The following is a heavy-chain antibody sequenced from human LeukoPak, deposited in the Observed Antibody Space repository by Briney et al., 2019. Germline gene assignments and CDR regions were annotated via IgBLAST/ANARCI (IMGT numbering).Heavy chain of an antibody. CDR3: ARSGITRYWFDP. Sequence: ASVKVSCKASGYTFTGYYMHWVRQAPGQGLEWMGWINPNSGGTNYAQKFQGRVTMTRDTSVSTAYMELSRLRSDDTAVYYCARSGITRYWFDPWGQGTLVTVSS. D-gene: IGHD1-20*01. V-gene: IGHV1-2*02. CDR2: INPNSGGT. CDR1: GYTFTGYY. J-gene: IGHJ5*02.